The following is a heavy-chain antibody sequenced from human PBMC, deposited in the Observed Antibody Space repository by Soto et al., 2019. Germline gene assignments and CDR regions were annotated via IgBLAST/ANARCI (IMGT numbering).Heavy chain of an antibody. CDR3: ARVFGYCSGGSCHKTFDY. Sequence: ASVQVSCKASGYTFTSYAMHWVRQAPGQRLEWMGWINAGNGNTKYSQKFQGRVTITRDTSASTAYMELSSLRSEDTAVYYCARVFGYCSGGSCHKTFDYWGQGTLVTVSS. CDR2: INAGNGNT. D-gene: IGHD2-15*01. CDR1: GYTFTSYA. J-gene: IGHJ4*02. V-gene: IGHV1-3*01.